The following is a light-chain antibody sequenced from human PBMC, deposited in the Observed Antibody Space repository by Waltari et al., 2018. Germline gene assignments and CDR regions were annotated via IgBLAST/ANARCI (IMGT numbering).Light chain of an antibody. CDR1: QSVSRN. CDR2: GAS. V-gene: IGKV3-15*01. Sequence: EIVMTQSPATLSVSPGERSTLSWRASQSVSRNLAWYQQKPGQAPRLLIYGASTRATGIPARFSGSGSETEFTLTISSLQSEDFAVYYCQQYNNWPPWTFGQGTKVEIK. J-gene: IGKJ1*01. CDR3: QQYNNWPPWT.